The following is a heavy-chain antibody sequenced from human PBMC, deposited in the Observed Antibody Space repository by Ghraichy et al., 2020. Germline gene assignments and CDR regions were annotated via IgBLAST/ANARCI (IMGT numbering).Heavy chain of an antibody. Sequence: GGSLRLSCVGSGFTFGDYNLNWVRQSPGKGLEWISYISISSRSIFYADSVKGRFTISRDNAQNSLFLQMRSLRDDDTAVYYCARASGVLRFYYYDGLDAWGQGTPVTVSS. D-gene: IGHD4-17*01. V-gene: IGHV3-48*02. CDR2: ISISSRSI. CDR3: ARASGVLRFYYYDGLDA. J-gene: IGHJ6*02. CDR1: GFTFGDYN.